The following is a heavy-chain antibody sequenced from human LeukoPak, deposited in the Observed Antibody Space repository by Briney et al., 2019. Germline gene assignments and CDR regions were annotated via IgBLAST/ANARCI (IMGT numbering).Heavy chain of an antibody. CDR2: MNPNRGNT. CDR3: ATRFKMTTVTIPRWDYFDY. CDR1: GYTFTSYD. D-gene: IGHD4-17*01. J-gene: IGHJ4*02. V-gene: IGHV1-8*03. Sequence: ASVKVSCKASGYTFTSYDINWVRQATGQGLEWMGWMNPNRGNTGYAQKFQGRVTITRNTSISTAYMELSSLRSEDTAVYYCATRFKMTTVTIPRWDYFDYWGQGTLVTVSS.